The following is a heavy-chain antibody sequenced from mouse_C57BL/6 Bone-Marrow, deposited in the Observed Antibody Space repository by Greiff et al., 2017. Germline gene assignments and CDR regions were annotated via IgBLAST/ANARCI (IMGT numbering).Heavy chain of an antibody. CDR3: ARRDYGSSYDWYFDV. V-gene: IGHV14-2*01. D-gene: IGHD1-1*01. Sequence: EVQLQQSGAELVKPGASVKLSCTASGFNIKDYYMHWVKQRTEQGLEWIGRIDPEDGETKYAPNFQGKATITADTSSNTAYLQLSSLTSEDTAVYYCARRDYGSSYDWYFDVWGTGTTVTVSS. J-gene: IGHJ1*03. CDR2: IDPEDGET. CDR1: GFNIKDYY.